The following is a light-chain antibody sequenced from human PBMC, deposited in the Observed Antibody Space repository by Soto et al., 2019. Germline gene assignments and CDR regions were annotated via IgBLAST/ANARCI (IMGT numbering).Light chain of an antibody. CDR1: SSDIGGYNY. J-gene: IGLJ1*01. Sequence: QSVLTQPASVSGSPGQSITISCTGTSSDIGGYNYVSWYQQHPGKAPQLMIYEVSNRPSGVSNRFSGSKSGNTASLTISGLQAEDEADYYCGSYTITSARYVFGARTKLTVL. CDR3: GSYTITSARYV. CDR2: EVS. V-gene: IGLV2-14*01.